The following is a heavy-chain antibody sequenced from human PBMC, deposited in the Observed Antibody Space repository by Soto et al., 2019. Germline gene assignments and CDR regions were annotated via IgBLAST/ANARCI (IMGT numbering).Heavy chain of an antibody. V-gene: IGHV1-69*06. D-gene: IGHD3-3*01. J-gene: IGHJ6*02. CDR3: ARELPDYDFWSGYYSGHYYYYGMDV. CDR1: GGTFSSYA. CDR2: IIPIFGTA. Sequence: QVQLVQSGAEVKKPGSSVKVSCKASGGTFSSYAISWVRQAPGQGLEWMGGIIPIFGTANYAQKFQGRVTITADKSTSTAYMELSSLRSEDTAVYYCARELPDYDFWSGYYSGHYYYYGMDVWGQGTTVTVSS.